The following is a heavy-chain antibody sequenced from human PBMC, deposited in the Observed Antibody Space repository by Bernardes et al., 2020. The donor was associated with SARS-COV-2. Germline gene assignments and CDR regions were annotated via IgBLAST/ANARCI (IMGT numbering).Heavy chain of an antibody. CDR2: ISGSGGST. Sequence: GGSLRLSCAASGFTFSSYAMSWVRQAPGKGLEWVSAISGSGGSTYYADSVKGRFTTSRDNSKNTLYLQMNSLRAEDTAVYYCAKDSNTLYDFWSRSDYGLGLWGEGTTGTVCS. D-gene: IGHD3-3*01. CDR1: GFTFSSYA. V-gene: IGHV3-23*01. J-gene: IGHJ6*02. CDR3: AKDSNTLYDFWSRSDYGLGL.